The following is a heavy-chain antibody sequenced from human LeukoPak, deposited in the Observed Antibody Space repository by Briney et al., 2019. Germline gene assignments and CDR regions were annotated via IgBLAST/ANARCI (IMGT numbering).Heavy chain of an antibody. V-gene: IGHV3-23*01. J-gene: IGHJ4*02. Sequence: GGTLRLSCAASGFTFSSSGMGWVRQAPGKGLEWVSVISADSATTFYADSVKGRFTISRDNAKNTVFLQMSSLRAEDTALYYCARKSASGNYPLDYWGQGILVTVSS. CDR3: ARKSASGNYPLDY. D-gene: IGHD3-10*01. CDR1: GFTFSSSG. CDR2: ISADSATT.